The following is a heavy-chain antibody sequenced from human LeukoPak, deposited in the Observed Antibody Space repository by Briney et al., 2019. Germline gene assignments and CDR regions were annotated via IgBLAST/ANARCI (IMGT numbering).Heavy chain of an antibody. D-gene: IGHD3-22*01. Sequence: SETLSLTCTVSGGSISSSSYYWGWIRQPPGKGLEWIGSIYYSGSTYYNPSLKSRVTISVDTFKNQFSLKLSSVTAADTAVYYCARASVTMIPRGSHFDYWGQGTLVTVSS. CDR2: IYYSGST. CDR3: ARASVTMIPRGSHFDY. CDR1: GGSISSSSYY. V-gene: IGHV4-39*07. J-gene: IGHJ4*02.